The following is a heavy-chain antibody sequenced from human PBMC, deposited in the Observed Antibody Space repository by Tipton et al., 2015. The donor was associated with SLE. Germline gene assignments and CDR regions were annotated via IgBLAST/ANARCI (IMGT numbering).Heavy chain of an antibody. Sequence: TLSLTCAVYGGSFSGYYWSWIRQPPGKGLEWIGEIYHSGSTNYNPSLKSRVTISVDKSKNQFSLKLSSVTAADTAVYYCARAEGSWDAFDIWGQGTMVTVSS. CDR1: GGSFSGYY. CDR3: ARAEGSWDAFDI. V-gene: IGHV4-34*01. D-gene: IGHD2-15*01. J-gene: IGHJ3*02. CDR2: IYHSGST.